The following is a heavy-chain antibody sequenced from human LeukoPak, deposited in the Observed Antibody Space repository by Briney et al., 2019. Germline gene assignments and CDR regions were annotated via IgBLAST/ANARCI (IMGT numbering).Heavy chain of an antibody. Sequence: GGSLRLSCAASGFTFSSYAMTWVRQAPGKGLEWVSAISGSGCSTYYADSVKGRFTISRDNSKNTAYLQMKSLKTEDTAVYYCTRHRYGDSGGDFDYWGQGTRVTVSS. CDR3: TRHRYGDSGGDFDY. D-gene: IGHD5-18*01. J-gene: IGHJ4*02. CDR1: GFTFSSYA. CDR2: ISGSGCST. V-gene: IGHV3-23*01.